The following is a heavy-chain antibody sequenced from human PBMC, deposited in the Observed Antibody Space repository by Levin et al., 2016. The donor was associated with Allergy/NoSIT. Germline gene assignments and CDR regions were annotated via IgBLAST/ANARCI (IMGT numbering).Heavy chain of an antibody. CDR3: ARYYSNDHWELYYFDY. J-gene: IGHJ4*02. Sequence: SETLSLTCTVSGGSLSSSSYYWAWIRQPPGKGLEWIGSIHFSGSADYNPSLKSRVTISVDTSKHQFSLNLRSVTAADTAVYYCARYYSNDHWELYYFDYWGQGTLVTVSS. CDR1: GGSLSSSSYY. D-gene: IGHD1-26*01. CDR2: IHFSGSA. V-gene: IGHV4-39*01.